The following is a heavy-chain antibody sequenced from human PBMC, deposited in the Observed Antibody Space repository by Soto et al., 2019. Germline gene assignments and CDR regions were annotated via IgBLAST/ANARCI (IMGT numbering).Heavy chain of an antibody. Sequence: GGSLRLSCAASGFTFSSYWMHWVRQAPGKGLVWVSRINSDGSSTSYADSVKGRFTISRDNAKNTLYLQMNSLRAEDTAVYYCARGPGFKGRQDNYMDVWGKGTTVTVSS. D-gene: IGHD3-3*01. CDR3: ARGPGFKGRQDNYMDV. J-gene: IGHJ6*03. CDR2: INSDGSST. CDR1: GFTFSSYW. V-gene: IGHV3-74*01.